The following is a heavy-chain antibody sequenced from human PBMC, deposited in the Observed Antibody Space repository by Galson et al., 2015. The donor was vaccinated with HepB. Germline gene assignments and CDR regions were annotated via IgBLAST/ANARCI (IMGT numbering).Heavy chain of an antibody. CDR2: INPSGGST. CDR1: GYTFTSYY. J-gene: IGHJ6*02. Sequence: SVKVSCKASGYTFTSYYMHWVRQAPGQGLEWMGIINPSGGSTSYAQKLQGRVTMTRDTSTSTVYMELSSLRSEDTAVYYCARADSSGYYYVGGGMDVWGQGTAVTVSS. D-gene: IGHD3-22*01. V-gene: IGHV1-46*04. CDR3: ARADSSGYYYVGGGMDV.